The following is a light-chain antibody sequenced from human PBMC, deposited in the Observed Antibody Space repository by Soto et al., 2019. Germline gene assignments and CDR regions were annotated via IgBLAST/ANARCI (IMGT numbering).Light chain of an antibody. CDR1: ESISTS. V-gene: IGKV3-15*01. CDR3: QSYNDWPFT. CDR2: GAS. J-gene: IGKJ2*01. Sequence: EIGMTQSPATLSVSPGERVTLSCRASESISTSLAWYQQKPGQAPRLLIYGASTKATGIPARFSGSGSATDFTLTISSLQSEDFAVYYCQSYNDWPFTFGQGTKLEI.